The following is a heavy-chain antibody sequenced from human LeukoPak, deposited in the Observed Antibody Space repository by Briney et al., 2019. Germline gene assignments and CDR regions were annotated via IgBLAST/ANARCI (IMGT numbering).Heavy chain of an antibody. CDR1: GFTFDNYA. Sequence: GRSLRLSCAASGFTFDNYAMHWVRQAPGKGLEWVSGISWNSGTIAYGDSVKGRFTISRDNAKSSLYLQMNSLRAEDMAVYYCAKAQDYGGKNCFDYWGQGTLVTVSS. J-gene: IGHJ4*02. CDR2: ISWNSGTI. V-gene: IGHV3-9*03. CDR3: AKAQDYGGKNCFDY. D-gene: IGHD4-23*01.